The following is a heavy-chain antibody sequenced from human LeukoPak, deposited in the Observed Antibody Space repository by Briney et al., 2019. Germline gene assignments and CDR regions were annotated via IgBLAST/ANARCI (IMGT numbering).Heavy chain of an antibody. V-gene: IGHV4-4*02. J-gene: IGHJ6*02. CDR3: ARGAARSLSETSTDYYYYYYGMDV. D-gene: IGHD6-6*01. Sequence: SETLSLTCAVSGGSVSRSNWWNWVRQPPGKGLEWIGEIHHSGSTNYNPSLKSRVTMSVDKSKNQFSLKLSSVTAADTAVYYCARGAARSLSETSTDYYYYYYGMDVWGQGTTVTVSS. CDR1: GGSVSRSNW. CDR2: IHHSGST.